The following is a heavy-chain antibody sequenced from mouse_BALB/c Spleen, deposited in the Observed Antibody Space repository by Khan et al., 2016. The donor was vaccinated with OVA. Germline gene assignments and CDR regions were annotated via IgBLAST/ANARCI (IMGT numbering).Heavy chain of an antibody. CDR1: GFSLTSYG. D-gene: IGHD1-1*01. V-gene: IGHV2-9*02. Sequence: QVQLKQSGPGLVAPSQSLSITCTVSGFSLTSYGVHWVRQPPGKGLEWLGVLWAGGSPNYNSALMSRLSISKDNSKNQVFLKMNSLQTDDTAMYYCARPYYGSAWFAYWGQGTLVTVSA. J-gene: IGHJ3*01. CDR2: LWAGGSP. CDR3: ARPYYGSAWFAY.